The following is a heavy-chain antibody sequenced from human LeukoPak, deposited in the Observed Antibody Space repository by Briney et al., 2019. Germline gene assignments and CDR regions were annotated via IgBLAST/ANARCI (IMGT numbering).Heavy chain of an antibody. Sequence: GGSLRLSCAASGFTVSSNYMSWVRQAPGKGLEWVSVIYSGGSTYYADSVKGRFTISRDNSKNTLYLQMNSLRAEDTAVYYCARERVGGFYSTSNYYGMDVWGQGTTVTVSS. V-gene: IGHV3-66*01. CDR3: ARERVGGFYSTSNYYGMDV. CDR2: IYSGGST. D-gene: IGHD3-22*01. J-gene: IGHJ6*02. CDR1: GFTVSSNY.